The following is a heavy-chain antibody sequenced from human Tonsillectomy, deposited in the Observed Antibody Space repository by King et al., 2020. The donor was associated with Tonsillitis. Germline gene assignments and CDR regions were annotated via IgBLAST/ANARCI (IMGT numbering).Heavy chain of an antibody. CDR1: GFTFSSYA. J-gene: IGHJ2*01. Sequence: VQLVESGGDLVQPGGSLRLSCAASGFTFSSYAMNWVRQAPGKGLEWVSGISDNGGSTYYADSVMGRFTISRDNSKNTLYMQMNSLRAEDTAVYYCAKPPRYSSGWSDWYFDLWGRGTLVTVSS. CDR3: AKPPRYSSGWSDWYFDL. D-gene: IGHD6-19*01. CDR2: ISDNGGST. V-gene: IGHV3-23*04.